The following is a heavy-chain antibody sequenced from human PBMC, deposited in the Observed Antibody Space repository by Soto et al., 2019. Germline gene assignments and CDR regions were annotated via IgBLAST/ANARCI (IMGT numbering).Heavy chain of an antibody. CDR3: ARRYGSCFAY. CDR2: ISYSGST. J-gene: IGHJ4*02. Sequence: SETLSLTCAVYGGSFSGYYWTWIRQSPGKGLEWIGQISYSGSTNYNPSLKSRVFISIGTSKNQFSLKLSSVTAADTAVYYCARRYGSCFAYWGQGTLVTVSS. V-gene: IGHV4-34*01. CDR1: GGSFSGYY. D-gene: IGHD5-18*01.